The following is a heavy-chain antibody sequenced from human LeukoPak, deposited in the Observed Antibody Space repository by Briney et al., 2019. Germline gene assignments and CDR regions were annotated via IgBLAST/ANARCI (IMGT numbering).Heavy chain of an antibody. CDR2: ISWNSGSI. J-gene: IGHJ5*02. V-gene: IGHV3-9*01. Sequence: GGSLRLSCAASGFTFDDYAMHWARQAPGKGLEWVSGISWNSGSIGYADSVKGRFTISRDNAKNSLYLQMNSLRAEDTALYYCAKDMGSRAKFWFDPWGQGTLVTVPS. CDR1: GFTFDDYA. D-gene: IGHD2-2*01. CDR3: AKDMGSRAKFWFDP.